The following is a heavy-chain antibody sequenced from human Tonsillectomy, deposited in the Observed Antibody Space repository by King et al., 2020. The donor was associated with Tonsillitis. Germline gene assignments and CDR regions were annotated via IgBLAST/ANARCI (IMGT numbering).Heavy chain of an antibody. CDR1: GGSIISYY. Sequence: QLQESGPGLVKPSETLSLICTVSGGSIISYYWSWIRQPPGKGLEWIGYIYYSGSTNYNPSLKSRVTISVDTSKNQFSLTVDSVTAADTAVYYCARHRAPYVWGAKDYWGQGTLVTVSS. V-gene: IGHV4-59*08. CDR3: ARHRAPYVWGAKDY. J-gene: IGHJ4*02. CDR2: IYYSGST. D-gene: IGHD3-16*01.